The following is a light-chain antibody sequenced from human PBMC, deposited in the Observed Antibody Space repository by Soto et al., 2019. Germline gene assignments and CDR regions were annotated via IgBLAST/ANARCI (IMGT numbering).Light chain of an antibody. CDR3: QQYGSRALT. V-gene: IGKV3-20*01. Sequence: EIVLTQSPGTLSLSPGERATLSCRASQSVSSSYLAWYQQKPGQAPRLLIYGASSRATGIPDRFSGSGSGTDFTLTISRLEPEDFAVYYCQQYGSRALTFGGGPKVDIK. J-gene: IGKJ4*01. CDR1: QSVSSSY. CDR2: GAS.